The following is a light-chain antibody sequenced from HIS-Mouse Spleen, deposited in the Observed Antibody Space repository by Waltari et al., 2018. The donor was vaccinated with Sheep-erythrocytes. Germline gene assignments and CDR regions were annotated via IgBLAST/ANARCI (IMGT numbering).Light chain of an antibody. CDR3: YSTDSSGNHWV. Sequence: SYELTQPPSVSVSPGQTARIPCPGDALPNQYAYWYQQKSGQAPVLVIYEDSKRPSGIPERFSGSSSGTMATLTISGAQVEDEADYYCYSTDSSGNHWVFGGGTKLTVL. V-gene: IGLV3-10*01. CDR1: ALPNQY. J-gene: IGLJ3*02. CDR2: EDS.